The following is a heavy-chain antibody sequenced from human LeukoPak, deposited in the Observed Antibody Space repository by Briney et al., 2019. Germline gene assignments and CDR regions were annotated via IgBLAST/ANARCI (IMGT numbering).Heavy chain of an antibody. J-gene: IGHJ4*02. CDR2: IYYSGST. CDR3: ARDSYYDSSGSLDY. D-gene: IGHD3-22*01. Sequence: SETLSLTCTVSGGSISSGDYYWSWIRQPPGKGLEWIGYIYYSGSTYYNPSLKSRVTISVDTSKNQFSLKLSSVTAADTAVYYCARDSYYDSSGSLDYWGQGTLVTVSS. CDR1: GGSISSGDYY. V-gene: IGHV4-30-4*01.